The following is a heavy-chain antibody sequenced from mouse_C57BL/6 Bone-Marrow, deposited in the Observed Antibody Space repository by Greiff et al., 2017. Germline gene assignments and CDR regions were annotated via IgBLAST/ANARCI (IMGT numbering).Heavy chain of an antibody. CDR1: GYTFTGYW. D-gene: IGHD1-1*01. V-gene: IGHV1-9*01. J-gene: IGHJ4*01. CDR3: ARRGYYGSSYPYYAMDY. Sequence: QVQLQQSGAELMKPGASVKLSCKATGYTFTGYWIEWVKQRPGHGLEWIGEILPGSGSTNYNEKFKGKATFTADTSSNTAYMQLRSLTTEDSAIYYCARRGYYGSSYPYYAMDYWGQGTSVTVSS. CDR2: ILPGSGST.